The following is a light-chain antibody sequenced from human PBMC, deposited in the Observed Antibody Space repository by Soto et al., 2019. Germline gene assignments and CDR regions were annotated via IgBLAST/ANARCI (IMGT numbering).Light chain of an antibody. Sequence: DVVLTQTPLSSPVTLGQPASISCRSSQSLVHSDGGTYLSWLHQRPGQPPRLLIYQVSNRFSGVPDRFSGCGAGTDFTLKISRVEAEDVGVYYCTQSTHFPRTFGQGTKVEIK. J-gene: IGKJ1*01. CDR1: QSLVHSDGGTY. V-gene: IGKV2-24*01. CDR3: TQSTHFPRT. CDR2: QVS.